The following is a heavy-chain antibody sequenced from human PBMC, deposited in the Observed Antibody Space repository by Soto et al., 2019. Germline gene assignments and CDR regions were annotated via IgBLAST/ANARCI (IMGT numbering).Heavy chain of an antibody. CDR2: TYYRSKWYN. CDR3: ARGRGGGWYFFDY. D-gene: IGHD6-19*01. V-gene: IGHV6-1*01. CDR1: GDSVSSNSAA. Sequence: QVQLQQSGPGLVKPSQTLSLTCAISGDSVSSNSAAWNWIRQSPSRGLEWLGRTYYRSKWYNDYAVYVKSRITIHSDTSKNQFYLKLNSVTPEDTAVYYCARGRGGGWYFFDYWDQGTLVTVSS. J-gene: IGHJ4*02.